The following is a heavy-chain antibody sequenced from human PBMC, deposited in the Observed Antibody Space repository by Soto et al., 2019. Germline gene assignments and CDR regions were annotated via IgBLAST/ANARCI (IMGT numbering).Heavy chain of an antibody. V-gene: IGHV4-59*01. J-gene: IGHJ5*02. CDR3: ARAGTTMVRGVISGWFDP. CDR1: GGSISSYY. CDR2: IYYSGST. D-gene: IGHD3-10*01. Sequence: SETLSLTCTVSGGSISSYYWSWIRQPPGKGLEWIGYIYYSGSTNYNPSLKSRVTISVDTSKNQFPLKLSSVTAADTAVYYCARAGTTMVRGVISGWFDPWGQGTLVTVSS.